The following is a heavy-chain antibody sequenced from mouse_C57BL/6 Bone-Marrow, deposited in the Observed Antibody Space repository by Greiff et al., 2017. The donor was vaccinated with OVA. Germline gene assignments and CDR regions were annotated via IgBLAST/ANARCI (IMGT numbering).Heavy chain of an antibody. D-gene: IGHD1-1*01. CDR1: GYAFTNYL. V-gene: IGHV1-54*01. CDR2: INPGSGGT. J-gene: IGHJ3*01. Sequence: VHLVESGAELVRPGTSVKVSCKASGYAFTNYLIEWVKQRPGQGLEWIGVINPGSGGTNYNEKFKGKATLTADKSSSTAYMQLSSLTSEDSAVYFCAYYYGSSPFAYWGQGTLVTVSA. CDR3: AYYYGSSPFAY.